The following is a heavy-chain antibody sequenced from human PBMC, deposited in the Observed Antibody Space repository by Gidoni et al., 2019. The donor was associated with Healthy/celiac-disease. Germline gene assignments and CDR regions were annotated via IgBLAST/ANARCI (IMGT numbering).Heavy chain of an antibody. Sequence: EVQLVESGGGLVKPGGSLRLSCAASGFTFSSYSMNWVRQAPGKGLEWLSSSSSSSSYIYYADSVKGRFTISRDNAKNSLYLQMNSLRAEDTAVYYCAADSGSYWGGFDYWGQGTLVTVSS. CDR1: GFTFSSYS. CDR3: AADSGSYWGGFDY. D-gene: IGHD1-26*01. J-gene: IGHJ4*02. V-gene: IGHV3-21*01. CDR2: SSSSSSYI.